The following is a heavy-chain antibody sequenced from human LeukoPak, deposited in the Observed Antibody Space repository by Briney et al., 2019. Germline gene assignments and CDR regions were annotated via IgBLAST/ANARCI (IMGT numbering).Heavy chain of an antibody. CDR1: GFTFSDYY. V-gene: IGHV3-11*01. CDR2: ISSSSSTI. CDR3: ARAMYYYGSGSYPFDY. J-gene: IGHJ4*02. D-gene: IGHD3-10*01. Sequence: GGSLRLSCAASGFTFSDYYMSWIRQAPGKGLEWVSYISSSSSTIYYADSVKGRFTISRDNAKNSLYLQMNSLRAEDTAVYYCARAMYYYGSGSYPFDYWGQGTLVTVSS.